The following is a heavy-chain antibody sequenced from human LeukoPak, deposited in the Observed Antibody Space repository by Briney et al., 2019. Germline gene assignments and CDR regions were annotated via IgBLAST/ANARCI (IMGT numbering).Heavy chain of an antibody. CDR2: MNPNSGNT. CDR1: GYTFTSYD. J-gene: IGHJ5*02. CDR3: ARSKVPAAGRGFDP. Sequence: GASVKVSCKASGYTFTSYDINWVRQATGQGLEWMGWMNPNSGNTGYAQKFQGRVTMTRNTSISTAYMELSSLRSEDTAVYYCARSKVPAAGRGFDPWGQGTLVTVSS. V-gene: IGHV1-8*01. D-gene: IGHD2-2*01.